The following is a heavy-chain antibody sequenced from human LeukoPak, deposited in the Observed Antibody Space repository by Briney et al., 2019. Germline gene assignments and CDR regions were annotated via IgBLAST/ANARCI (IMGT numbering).Heavy chain of an antibody. D-gene: IGHD2-15*01. V-gene: IGHV3-30*02. Sequence: GGSLRLSCPASGFIFSGYGMHWVRQAPGKGLEWVASIRYDGSNEYYADSGKGRFTISRDKSKNTLSLQMNGLRVEGTAVDYCAKVMPPGRIRFYSYYMDVWGKGTTVTVS. J-gene: IGHJ6*03. CDR2: IRYDGSNE. CDR3: AKVMPPGRIRFYSYYMDV. CDR1: GFIFSGYG.